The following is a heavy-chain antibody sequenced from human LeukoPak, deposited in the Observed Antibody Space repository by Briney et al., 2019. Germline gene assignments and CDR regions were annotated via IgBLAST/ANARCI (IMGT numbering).Heavy chain of an antibody. CDR3: ARDGYFGSDSVTGAGALGDYYMDV. D-gene: IGHD3-9*01. CDR1: GFTVSNNY. Sequence: GGSLRLSCAASGFTVSNNYMSWVRQAPGKGLEWVSVIYSGGSTYYADSVKGRFTISRDNSKNTLYLQMNSLRAEDTALYYCARDGYFGSDSVTGAGALGDYYMDVWGKGTTVTVSS. V-gene: IGHV3-53*05. J-gene: IGHJ6*03. CDR2: IYSGGST.